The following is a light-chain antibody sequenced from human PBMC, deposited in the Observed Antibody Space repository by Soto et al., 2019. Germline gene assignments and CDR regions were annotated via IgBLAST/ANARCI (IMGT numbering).Light chain of an antibody. Sequence: QSALTQPRSVSGSPGQSVTISCTGTSSDVGGYNYVSWYQQHPGKAPKLMIYDVSKRPSGVPDRFSGSKSGNTASLTISGLQAEDEADYYCCSEAGSDTQEVVGTGSKLTVL. CDR1: SSDVGGYNY. J-gene: IGLJ1*01. CDR2: DVS. V-gene: IGLV2-11*01. CDR3: CSEAGSDTQEV.